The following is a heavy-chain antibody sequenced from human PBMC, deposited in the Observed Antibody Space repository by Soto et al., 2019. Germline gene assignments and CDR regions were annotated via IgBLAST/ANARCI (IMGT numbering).Heavy chain of an antibody. CDR1: GFTFSSYS. CDR3: ASGNSAVDY. Sequence: EVQLVESGGGLVKPGGSLGLSCAASGFTFSSYSMNWVRQAPGKGLEWVSSISSSSSYIYYADSVKGRFTISRDNAKNSLYLQMNSLRAEDTAVYYCASGNSAVDYWGQGTLVTVSS. J-gene: IGHJ4*02. V-gene: IGHV3-21*01. D-gene: IGHD4-4*01. CDR2: ISSSSSYI.